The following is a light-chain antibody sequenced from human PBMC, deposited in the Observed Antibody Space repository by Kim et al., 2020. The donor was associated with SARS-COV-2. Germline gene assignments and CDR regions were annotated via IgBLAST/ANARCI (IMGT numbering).Light chain of an antibody. V-gene: IGKV1-5*01. CDR3: QQYYNPSPRT. CDR1: QAISSL. J-gene: IGKJ1*01. CDR2: DAS. Sequence: DIQMTQSPSTLSASVGDRVTITCRASQAISSLLAWYQQKPGKAPKLLIYDASTLKSGVPSRFSGRGSGSEYTLTIRNLQPGDFATYYCQQYYNPSPRTFGQGTKVDIK.